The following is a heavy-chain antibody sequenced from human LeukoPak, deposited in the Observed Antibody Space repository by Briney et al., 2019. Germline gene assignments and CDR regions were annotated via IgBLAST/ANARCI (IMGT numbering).Heavy chain of an antibody. CDR3: ARHPEPSDSSWYTFDY. CDR1: GGTFSSYT. D-gene: IGHD6-13*01. J-gene: IGHJ4*02. V-gene: IGHV1-69*13. Sequence: ASVKVSCKASGGTFSSYTISWVRQAPGQGLEWMGGIIPIFGTVNYAQKFQGRVTITADESTSTAYMELSSLRSEDTAVYYCARHPEPSDSSWYTFDYWGQGTLVTVSS. CDR2: IIPIFGTV.